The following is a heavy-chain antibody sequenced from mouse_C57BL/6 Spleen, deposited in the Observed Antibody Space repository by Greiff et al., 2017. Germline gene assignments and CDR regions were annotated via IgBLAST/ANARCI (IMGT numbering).Heavy chain of an antibody. V-gene: IGHV1-59*01. Sequence: VQLQQSGAELVRPGTSVKLSCKASGYSFTSYWMHWVKQRPGQGLEWIGVIDPSDSYTNYNQKFKGKATLTVDTSSSTAYMQLSSLTSEDSAVYYCARTTVVAKGYFDYGGQGTTLTVSS. D-gene: IGHD1-1*01. J-gene: IGHJ2*01. CDR2: IDPSDSYT. CDR1: GYSFTSYW. CDR3: ARTTVVAKGYFDY.